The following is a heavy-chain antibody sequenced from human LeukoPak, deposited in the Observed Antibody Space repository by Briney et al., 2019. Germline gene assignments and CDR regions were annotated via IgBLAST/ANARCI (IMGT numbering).Heavy chain of an antibody. V-gene: IGHV1-69*13. D-gene: IGHD3-10*01. CDR1: GGTFSSYA. CDR3: ARASGPRFDAFDI. J-gene: IGHJ3*02. Sequence: SVKVSCKASGGTFSSYAISWVRQAPGQGLEWMGGIIPIFGTANYAQKFQGRVTITADESTSTAYMELSSLRSEDTAVYYCARASGPRFDAFDIWGQGTMVAVSS. CDR2: IIPIFGTA.